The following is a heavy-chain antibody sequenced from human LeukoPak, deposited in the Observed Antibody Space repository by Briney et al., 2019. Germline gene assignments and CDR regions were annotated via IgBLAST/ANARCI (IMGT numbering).Heavy chain of an antibody. Sequence: SETLSLTCAVYGGSFSGYYWSWIRQPPGKGLEWIGEINHSGSTNYSPSLKSRITISVDTSKNQFSLKLSSVTAADTAVYYCARYSSGLIYYFNYWGQGTPVTVSS. CDR1: GGSFSGYY. V-gene: IGHV4-34*01. J-gene: IGHJ4*02. CDR2: INHSGST. D-gene: IGHD6-19*01. CDR3: ARYSSGLIYYFNY.